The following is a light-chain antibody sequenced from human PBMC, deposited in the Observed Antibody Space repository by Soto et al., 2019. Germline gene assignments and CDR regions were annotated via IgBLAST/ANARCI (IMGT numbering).Light chain of an antibody. CDR2: KVS. V-gene: IGKV2-24*01. CDR1: RSLVASDGNPY. J-gene: IGKJ5*01. Sequence: EIVLTQTPLLSPVTLGQPASISCRSSRSLVASDGNPYLTWLHQRPGQPPRPLIYKVSQRLSGVPDRFSGSGAGTDFTLHISRVEAEDVGTYFCMQATQLRTFGQGTRLEIK. CDR3: MQATQLRT.